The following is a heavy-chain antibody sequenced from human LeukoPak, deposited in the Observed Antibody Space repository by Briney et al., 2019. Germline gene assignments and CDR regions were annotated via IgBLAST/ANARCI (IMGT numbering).Heavy chain of an antibody. Sequence: GGSLRLSCAASGFTFSNYGMSWVRQAPGKGLLWVSRINSDGSIITDADSVKGRFTISRDNSKNTLYLQMNSLRPEDTAVYYCARSGGGYSSGWFYWGQGTLVTVSS. CDR3: ARSGGGYSSGWFY. CDR2: INSDGSII. CDR1: GFTFSNYG. D-gene: IGHD6-19*01. J-gene: IGHJ4*02. V-gene: IGHV3-74*03.